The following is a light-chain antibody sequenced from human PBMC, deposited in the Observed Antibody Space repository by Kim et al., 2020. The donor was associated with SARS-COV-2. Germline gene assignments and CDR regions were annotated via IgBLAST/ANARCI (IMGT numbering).Light chain of an antibody. CDR2: AAS. V-gene: IGKV1-27*01. J-gene: IGKJ1*01. CDR1: QGISNY. CDR3: QKYSGASDVRPRDQGT. Sequence: DIQMTQSPCSLSASVRDRVTITCRASQGISNYLAWYQQKPGRFPKLLISAASTLQSGVPYRFSGGGSGTEFALTISSLQPEDVATYYCQKYSGASDVRPRDQGTFGQGTKVDIK.